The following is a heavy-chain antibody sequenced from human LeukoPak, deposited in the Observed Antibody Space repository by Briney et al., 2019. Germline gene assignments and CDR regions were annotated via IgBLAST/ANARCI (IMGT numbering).Heavy chain of an antibody. D-gene: IGHD4-17*01. V-gene: IGHV3-33*01. CDR2: IWYDGSNK. J-gene: IGHJ4*02. Sequence: PGGSLRLSCAASRFTFSSYGMHWVRQAPGKGLEWVAVIWYDGSNKYYADSVKGRFTISRDNSKNTLYLQMNSLRAEDTAVYYCARDYGDYASHFDHWGQGTLVTVSS. CDR3: ARDYGDYASHFDH. CDR1: RFTFSSYG.